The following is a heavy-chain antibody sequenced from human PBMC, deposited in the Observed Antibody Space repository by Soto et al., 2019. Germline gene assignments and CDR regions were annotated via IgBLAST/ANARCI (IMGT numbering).Heavy chain of an antibody. CDR1: GFTFSSYG. J-gene: IGHJ6*02. CDR3: AKDQYDILTDNYGMDV. D-gene: IGHD3-9*01. Sequence: PGGSLRLSCAASGFTFSSYGMHWVRQAPGKGLEWVAVISYDGSNKYYADSVKGRFTISRDNSKNTLYLQMNSLRAEDTAVYYCAKDQYDILTDNYGMDVWGQGTTVTVSS. CDR2: ISYDGSNK. V-gene: IGHV3-30*18.